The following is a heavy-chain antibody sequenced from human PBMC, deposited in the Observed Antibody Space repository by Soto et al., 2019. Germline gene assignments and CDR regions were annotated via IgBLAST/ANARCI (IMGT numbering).Heavy chain of an antibody. CDR3: ASDLLGSGRTNWFDP. CDR1: GFTFSSYS. CDR2: ISSSSSYI. D-gene: IGHD3-10*01. J-gene: IGHJ5*02. Sequence: GGSLRLSCAASGFTFSSYSMNWVRQAPGKGLEWVSSISSSSSYIYYADSVKGRFTNSRDNAKNSLYLQMNSLRAEDTAVYYCASDLLGSGRTNWFDPWGQGTLVTVSS. V-gene: IGHV3-21*01.